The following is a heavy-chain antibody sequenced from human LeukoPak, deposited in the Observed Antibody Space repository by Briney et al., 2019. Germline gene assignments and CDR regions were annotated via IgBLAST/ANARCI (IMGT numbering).Heavy chain of an antibody. Sequence: GGSLRLSCAAPGFTFSSYDMHWVRQATGKGLEWVSAIGTAGDTYYPGSVKGRFTISRENAKNSLYLQMNSLRAGDTAVYYCARGPTALDYYYYMDVWGKGTTVTVSS. CDR3: ARGPTALDYYYYMDV. V-gene: IGHV3-13*01. J-gene: IGHJ6*03. CDR2: IGTAGDT. CDR1: GFTFSSYD.